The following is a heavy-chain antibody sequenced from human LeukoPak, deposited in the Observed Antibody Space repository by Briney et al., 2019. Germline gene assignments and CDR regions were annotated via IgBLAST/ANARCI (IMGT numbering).Heavy chain of an antibody. CDR2: IHAGDRA. CDR1: GFTVSSNY. D-gene: IGHD3-10*01. Sequence: PGGSLRLSCAASGFTVSSNYMSWVRQAPGKGLEWVSVIHAGDRAYYADSVEGRFIVSKDKSKNMVYLQMNSLRVEDTAVYYCARVFHIITRAFDIWGQGTMVTVSP. CDR3: ARVFHIITRAFDI. V-gene: IGHV3-66*01. J-gene: IGHJ3*02.